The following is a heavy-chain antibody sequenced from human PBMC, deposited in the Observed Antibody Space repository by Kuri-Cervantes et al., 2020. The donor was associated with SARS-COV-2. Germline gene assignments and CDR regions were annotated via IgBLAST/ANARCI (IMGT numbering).Heavy chain of an antibody. CDR2: ISAYNGNT. J-gene: IGHJ3*02. D-gene: IGHD6-13*01. Sequence: ASVKVSCKASGYTFTSYGISWVRQAPGQGLEWMGWISAYNGNTNYAQKFQERVTITRDMSTSTAYMELSSLRSEDMAVYYCAAALIDAFDIWGQGTMVTVSS. CDR1: GYTFTSYG. CDR3: AAALIDAFDI. V-gene: IGHV1-18*03.